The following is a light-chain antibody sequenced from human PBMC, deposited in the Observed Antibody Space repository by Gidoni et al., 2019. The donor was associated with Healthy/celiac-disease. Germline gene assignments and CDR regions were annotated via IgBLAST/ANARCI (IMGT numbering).Light chain of an antibody. J-gene: IGKJ2*01. V-gene: IGKV3-15*01. CDR1: QSVSSN. CDR3: QQYNNWLPMYT. CDR2: GAS. Sequence: EIVMTPSPATLSVSTGERATLSCRASQSVSSNLAWYQQKPGQAPRLLIYGASTRATGIPARFSGSGSGTEFTLTISSLQSEDFAVYYCQQYNNWLPMYTFGQGTKLEIK.